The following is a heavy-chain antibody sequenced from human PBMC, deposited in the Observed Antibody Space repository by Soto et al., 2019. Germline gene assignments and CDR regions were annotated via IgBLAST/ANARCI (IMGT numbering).Heavy chain of an antibody. Sequence: GGSLRLSCAASGFIVSSNYMSWVRQAPGKGLEWVSVIYSGGSTYYADSVKGRFTISRDNSKNTLYLQMNSLRAEDTAVYYCARFLTGYDAFDIWGQGTMVTVSS. CDR2: IYSGGST. CDR1: GFIVSSNY. V-gene: IGHV3-66*01. J-gene: IGHJ3*02. D-gene: IGHD3-16*01. CDR3: ARFLTGYDAFDI.